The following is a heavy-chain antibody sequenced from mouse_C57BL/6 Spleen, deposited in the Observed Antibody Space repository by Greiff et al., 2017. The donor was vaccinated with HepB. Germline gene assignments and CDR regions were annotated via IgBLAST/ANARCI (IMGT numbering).Heavy chain of an antibody. V-gene: IGHV5-17*01. CDR1: GFTFSDYG. D-gene: IGHD2-4*01. CDR2: ISSGSSTI. CDR3: ASGDYDYDRGYAMDY. Sequence: EVQLVESGGGLVKPGGSLKLSCAASGFTFSDYGMHWVRQAPEKGLEWVAYISSGSSTIYYADTVKGRFTISRDNAKNTLFLQMTSLRSEDTAMYYCASGDYDYDRGYAMDYWGQGTSVTVSS. J-gene: IGHJ4*01.